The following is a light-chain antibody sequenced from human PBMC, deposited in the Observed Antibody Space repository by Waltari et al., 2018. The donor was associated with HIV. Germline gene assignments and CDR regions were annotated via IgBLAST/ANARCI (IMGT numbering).Light chain of an antibody. CDR2: GAS. V-gene: IGKV3-15*01. Sequence: EVVMTQSPATLSVSPGERATLSCRASQIVSSNLAWYQQKPGQAPRLLIYGASTRATGIPARFSGSGSGTEFTLTISSLQSEDFAVYSCQQYNDWPFTFGPGTKVDMK. J-gene: IGKJ3*01. CDR3: QQYNDWPFT. CDR1: QIVSSN.